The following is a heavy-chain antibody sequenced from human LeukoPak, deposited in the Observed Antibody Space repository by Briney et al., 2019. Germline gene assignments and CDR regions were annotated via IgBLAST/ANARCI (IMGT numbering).Heavy chain of an antibody. CDR1: GGXISNYY. D-gene: IGHD3-3*01. CDR3: ARENYGFLDY. Sequence: PSETLSLTCNVSGGXISNYYWSWIRQPAGEELEWIGRIDATGTTNYNPSLKSRVTMSLDTSKNQFSLKVSSLTAADTAVYYCARENYGFLDYWGQGILVIVSS. J-gene: IGHJ4*02. CDR2: IDATGTT. V-gene: IGHV4-4*07.